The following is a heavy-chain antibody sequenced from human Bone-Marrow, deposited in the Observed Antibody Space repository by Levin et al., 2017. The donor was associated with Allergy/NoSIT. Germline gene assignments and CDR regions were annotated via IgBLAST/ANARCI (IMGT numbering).Heavy chain of an antibody. CDR2: MNPNSGNT. CDR3: ARGPGNWNYYYGMDV. D-gene: IGHD1-20*01. Sequence: ASVKVSCKASGYTFTSYDINWVRQATGQGLEWMGWMNPNSGNTGYAQKFQGRVTMTRNTSISTAYMELSSLRSEDTAVYYCARGPGNWNYYYGMDVWGQGTTVTVSS. J-gene: IGHJ6*02. V-gene: IGHV1-8*01. CDR1: GYTFTSYD.